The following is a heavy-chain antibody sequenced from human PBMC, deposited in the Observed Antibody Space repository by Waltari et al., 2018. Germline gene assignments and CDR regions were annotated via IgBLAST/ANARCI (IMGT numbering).Heavy chain of an antibody. CDR2: MSYDGSSK. J-gene: IGHJ4*02. V-gene: IGHV3-30*01. Sequence: QVQMVESGGGVVQPGRSPRLSCAASGFTFSSYSIHWVRQAPGKGLEWVALMSYDGSSKDYADSVKGRFTVSRDNSKNTVYLQLNSLRVEDTAVYYCAREDICRSTTCYTLDYWGLGTLVTVSS. CDR1: GFTFSSYS. CDR3: AREDICRSTTCYTLDY. D-gene: IGHD2-2*02.